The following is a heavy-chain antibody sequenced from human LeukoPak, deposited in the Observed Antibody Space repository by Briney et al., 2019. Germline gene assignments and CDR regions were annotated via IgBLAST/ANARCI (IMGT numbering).Heavy chain of an antibody. V-gene: IGHV1-18*01. CDR1: GYSENFYG. CDR3: ARDRTRPPYYYDNSGYYPIDY. J-gene: IGHJ4*02. D-gene: IGHD3-22*01. CDR2: ISAQHGQT. Sequence: ASVKVSCKTSGYSENFYGITWVRQVAGQGLEWMGWISAQHGQTEYAPNSQDRVTLTTDTSTSTAYMELRSLRSDDTAVYYCARDRTRPPYYYDNSGYYPIDYWGQGTLVTVSS.